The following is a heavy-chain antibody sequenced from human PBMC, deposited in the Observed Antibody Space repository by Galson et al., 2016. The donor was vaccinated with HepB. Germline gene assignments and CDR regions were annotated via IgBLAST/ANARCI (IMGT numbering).Heavy chain of an antibody. Sequence: SLRLSCAASGFTFSNYWMSWVRQVPGKGLELVSNINEDGSETKYVDSVKGRFTIYRDNAKNQLYRHMNRLRAEDTAVYYCARRPLNSGWVYWYFDLWGRGTLVTVSS. J-gene: IGHJ2*01. CDR1: GFTFSNYW. D-gene: IGHD6-19*01. CDR2: INEDGSET. V-gene: IGHV3-7*01. CDR3: ARRPLNSGWVYWYFDL.